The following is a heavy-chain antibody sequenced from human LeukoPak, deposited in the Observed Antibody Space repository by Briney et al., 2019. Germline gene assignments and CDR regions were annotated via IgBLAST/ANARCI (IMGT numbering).Heavy chain of an antibody. V-gene: IGHV4-30-4*08. Sequence: PSETLSLTCTVSGGSISSGDYYWSCIRQPPGKGLECIGYIYYSGSTYYNPSLKSRVTISVDTSKNQFSLKLSSVTAADTAMYYCARPYYDFWSGYYTAFDIWGQGTMVTVSS. J-gene: IGHJ3*02. CDR2: IYYSGST. CDR1: GGSISSGDYY. CDR3: ARPYYDFWSGYYTAFDI. D-gene: IGHD3-3*01.